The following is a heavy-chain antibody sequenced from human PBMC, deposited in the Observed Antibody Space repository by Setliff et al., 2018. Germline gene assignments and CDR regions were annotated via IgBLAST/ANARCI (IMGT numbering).Heavy chain of an antibody. CDR2: IYHSGST. J-gene: IGHJ5*02. CDR3: ARTNYYDSSTYFNWFDP. CDR1: GYSISSGYF. V-gene: IGHV4-38-2*01. D-gene: IGHD3-22*01. Sequence: SETLSLTCAVSGYSISSGYFWGWIRQPPGKGLEWIGSIYHSGSTYYNPSLKSRVTMSVDTSKNQFSLKLSSVTAADTAVYYCARTNYYDSSTYFNWFDPWGQGTLVTVSS.